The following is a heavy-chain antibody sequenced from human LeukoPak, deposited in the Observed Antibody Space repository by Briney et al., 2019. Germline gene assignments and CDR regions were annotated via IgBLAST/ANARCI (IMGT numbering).Heavy chain of an antibody. Sequence: GGSLRLSCAASGFTFDDYAMHWVRQAPGKGLEWVSGISWNSGSIGYADSVKGRFTISRDNAKNSLYLQMNSLRAEDTALYYCARDSTSSWETAFDVWGQGTMVTVSS. CDR1: GFTFDDYA. J-gene: IGHJ3*01. CDR2: ISWNSGSI. CDR3: ARDSTSSWETAFDV. D-gene: IGHD1-26*01. V-gene: IGHV3-9*01.